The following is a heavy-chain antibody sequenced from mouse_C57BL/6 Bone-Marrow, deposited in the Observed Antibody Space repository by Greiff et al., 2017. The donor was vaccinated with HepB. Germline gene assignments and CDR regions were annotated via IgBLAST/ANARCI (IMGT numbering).Heavy chain of an antibody. J-gene: IGHJ4*01. V-gene: IGHV1-81*01. D-gene: IGHD2-4*01. CDR3: ASMITPYYYAMDY. CDR1: GYTFTSYG. Sequence: VKLQESGAELARPGASVKLSCKASGYTFTSYGISWVKQRTGQGLEWIGEIYPRSGNTYYNEKFKGKATLTADKSSSTAYMELRSLTSEDSAVYFCASMITPYYYAMDYWGQGTSVTVSS. CDR2: IYPRSGNT.